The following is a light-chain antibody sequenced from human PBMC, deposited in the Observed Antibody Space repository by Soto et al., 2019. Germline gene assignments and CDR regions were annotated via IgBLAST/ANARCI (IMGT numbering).Light chain of an antibody. J-gene: IGLJ3*02. CDR1: SSNIGAGYN. Sequence: QSVLTQPPSVSGAPGQRVTNSCTGSSSNIGAGYNVHWYQQLPGTAPKLLIYGNSNRPSGVPDRFSGSKSGTSASLAITGLQAEDEADYYCQSYDSSLRGWVFGGGTKVTVL. CDR3: QSYDSSLRGWV. CDR2: GNS. V-gene: IGLV1-40*01.